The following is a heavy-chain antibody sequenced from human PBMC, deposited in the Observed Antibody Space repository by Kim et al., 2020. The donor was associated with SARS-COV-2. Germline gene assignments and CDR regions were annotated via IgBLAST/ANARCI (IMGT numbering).Heavy chain of an antibody. CDR1: GGSISSYY. CDR2: IYYSGST. V-gene: IGHV4-59*01. Sequence: SETLSLTCTVSGGSISSYYWSWIRQPPGKGLEWIGYIYYSGSTNYNPSLKSRVTISVDTSKNQFSLKLSSVTAADTAVYYCARSRQWLVYYYYYGMDVWGQGTTVTVSS. J-gene: IGHJ6*02. CDR3: ARSRQWLVYYYYYGMDV. D-gene: IGHD6-19*01.